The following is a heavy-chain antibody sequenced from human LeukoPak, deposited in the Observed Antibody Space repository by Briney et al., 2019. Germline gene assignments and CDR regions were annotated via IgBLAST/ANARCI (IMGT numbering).Heavy chain of an antibody. CDR3: ARDMGDPGTLRRYDSALHDAFDI. J-gene: IGHJ3*02. V-gene: IGHV4-59*01. D-gene: IGHD3-22*01. CDR1: GGSISSYY. CDR2: IYYSGST. Sequence: PSETLSLTCTVSGGSISSYYWGWIRQPPGKGLEWIGYIYYSGSTNYNPSLKSRVTISVDTSKNQFSLRLSSVTAADTAVYYCARDMGDPGTLRRYDSALHDAFDIWGQGTMVTVSS.